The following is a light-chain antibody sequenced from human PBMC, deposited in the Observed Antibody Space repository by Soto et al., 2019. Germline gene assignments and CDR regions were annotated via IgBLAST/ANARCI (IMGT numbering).Light chain of an antibody. CDR3: SSYTSSSTLNVV. CDR1: SIDVGGYNY. V-gene: IGLV2-14*01. CDR2: EVS. Sequence: QSALTQPASVSGSPGQSITISCTGTSIDVGGYNYVSWYQQHPGKAPKLMIYEVSNRPSGVSNRFSGSKSGNTASLTISGLQAEDEADYYCSSYTSSSTLNVVFGGGTQLTVL. J-gene: IGLJ2*01.